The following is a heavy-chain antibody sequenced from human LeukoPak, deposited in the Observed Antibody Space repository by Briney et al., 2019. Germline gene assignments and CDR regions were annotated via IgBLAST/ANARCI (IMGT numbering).Heavy chain of an antibody. V-gene: IGHV3-7*05. Sequence: GESLRLSCAASGFTFSSYWMSWVRQAPGKGLEWVANILHDGSKKYYVDSVKGRFPISRDNAKNSLNLQMNSRRAEDTAVYYCARDWYSSGWYGGLYYHYGMDVWGQGTTV. CDR3: ARDWYSSGWYGGLYYHYGMDV. CDR2: ILHDGSKK. CDR1: GFTFSSYW. J-gene: IGHJ6*02. D-gene: IGHD6-19*01.